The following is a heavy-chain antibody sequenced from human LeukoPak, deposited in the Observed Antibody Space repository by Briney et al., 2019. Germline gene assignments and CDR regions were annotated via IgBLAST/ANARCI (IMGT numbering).Heavy chain of an antibody. D-gene: IGHD3-3*01. CDR1: GGSFSGYY. V-gene: IGHV4-34*01. J-gene: IGHJ4*02. CDR2: INHSGST. CDR3: ARGHYDFWSGHYYFDY. Sequence: SETLSLTCAVYGGSFSGYYWSWIRQPPGKGLEWIGEINHSGSTNYNPSLKSRVTISVDTSKNQFSLKLSSVTAADTAVYYCARGHYDFWSGHYYFDYWGQGTLVTVSS.